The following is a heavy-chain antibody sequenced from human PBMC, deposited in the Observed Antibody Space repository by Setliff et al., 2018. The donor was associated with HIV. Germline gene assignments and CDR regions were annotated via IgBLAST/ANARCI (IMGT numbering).Heavy chain of an antibody. CDR1: GGSISSRNHY. D-gene: IGHD1-1*01. CDR2: IYYTGVT. CDR3: ARLRGLNLEPFDY. J-gene: IGHJ4*02. Sequence: SETLSLTCTVSGGSISSRNHYWGWIRQPPGKGLEWIGSIYYTGVTYYNPSLRSRVTISVDTSKKQFSLNLSSVTAADTAVYYCARLRGLNLEPFDYWGQGTLVTVSS. V-gene: IGHV4-39*01.